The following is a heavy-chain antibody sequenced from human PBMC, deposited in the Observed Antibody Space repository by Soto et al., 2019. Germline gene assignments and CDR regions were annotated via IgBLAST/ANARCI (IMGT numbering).Heavy chain of an antibody. CDR2: INEDGSER. Sequence: EVQLVESGGGLVQPGGSLRLSCAASGFTFTNYYMSWVRQAQGKGLEWVANINEDGSERYYVDSVKGRFTVYRDNAKNSQYLQMNSLRADDTAIYYCAKWGGGGSDYRAQGSLVTVSS. V-gene: IGHV3-7*01. CDR3: AKWGGGGSDY. J-gene: IGHJ4*02. D-gene: IGHD1-26*01. CDR1: GFTFTNYY.